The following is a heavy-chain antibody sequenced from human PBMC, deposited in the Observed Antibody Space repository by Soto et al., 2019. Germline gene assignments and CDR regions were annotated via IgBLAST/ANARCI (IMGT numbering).Heavy chain of an antibody. CDR3: ARASGGTAMVGSYYYYYGMDV. CDR1: GGTFSSYA. D-gene: IGHD5-18*01. Sequence: ASVKVSCKASGGTFSSYAISWVRQAPGQGLEWMGGIIPILGIANYAQKFQGRVTITADKSTSTAYMELSSLRSEETGVYSCARASGGTAMVGSYYYYYGMDVWGQGTPVTVSS. CDR2: IIPILGIA. V-gene: IGHV1-69*10. J-gene: IGHJ6*02.